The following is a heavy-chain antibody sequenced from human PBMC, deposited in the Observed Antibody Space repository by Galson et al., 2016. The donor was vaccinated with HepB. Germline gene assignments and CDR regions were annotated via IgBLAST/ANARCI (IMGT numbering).Heavy chain of an antibody. J-gene: IGHJ4*02. CDR2: IYNSATT. V-gene: IGHV4-39*01. CDR1: GASITTSNFS. CDR3: ARAPLDYNIFFDH. D-gene: IGHD1-14*01. Sequence: SETLSLTCNVSGASITTSNFSWAWIRRPPGKGLEWIGIIYNSATTYYNPSLRSRATISGDTSKNQFSLRLTSVTAADTAVYYCARAPLDYNIFFDHWGQGALVTVSS.